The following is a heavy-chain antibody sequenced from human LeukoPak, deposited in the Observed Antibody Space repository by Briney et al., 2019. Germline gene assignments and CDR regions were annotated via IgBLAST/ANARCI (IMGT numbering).Heavy chain of an antibody. Sequence: SETLSLTCTVSGGSISSSSYYWGWIRQPPGKGLEWIGSIYYSGSTYYNPSLKSRVTISVDTSKNQFSLKLSSVTAADTAVYYCARLPYYYDSSGSYYFDYWGQGTLVTVSS. CDR2: IYYSGST. CDR3: ARLPYYYDSSGSYYFDY. V-gene: IGHV4-39*01. CDR1: GGSISSSSYY. D-gene: IGHD3-22*01. J-gene: IGHJ4*02.